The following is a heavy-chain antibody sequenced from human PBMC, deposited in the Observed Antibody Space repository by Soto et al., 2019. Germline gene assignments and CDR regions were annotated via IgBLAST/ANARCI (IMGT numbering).Heavy chain of an antibody. CDR1: GGSITSGGYY. V-gene: IGHV4-31*03. CDR3: ARGGSTWYGDNWLDP. Sequence: VQLRESGPGLVKPSQTLSLTCKVSGGSITSGGYYWSWIRQHPVKGLEWIGYTYYTGITYYNPSLKGRVTRSLDTYGSHFSLSLTSVTAADTAIYYCARGGSTWYGDNWLDPWGPGTRVTVSS. D-gene: IGHD6-13*01. CDR2: TYYTGIT. J-gene: IGHJ5*02.